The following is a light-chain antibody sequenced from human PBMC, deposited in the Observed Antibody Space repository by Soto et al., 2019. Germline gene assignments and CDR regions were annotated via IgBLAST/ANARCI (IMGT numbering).Light chain of an antibody. V-gene: IGKV3-15*01. CDR3: QQYKNWPL. CDR1: QSVDSY. J-gene: IGKJ5*01. CDR2: GAS. Sequence: EIVLTQSPATRSLSSGEGATLXXRASQSVDSYLAWYQQKPGQAPGILLYGASTRATGIPVRFSGSGFGTEFTLTISSLQSEDFAVYYCQQYKNWPLFGQGTRLEIK.